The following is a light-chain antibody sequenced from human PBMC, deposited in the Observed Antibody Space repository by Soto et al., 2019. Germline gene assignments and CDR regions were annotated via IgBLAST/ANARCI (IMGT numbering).Light chain of an antibody. J-gene: IGKJ1*01. Sequence: IHMTESRSARASSVGGVCTISCRASRSISDWLAWYQQKPGKAPELLIFDASSLKSGVPSRFSGSGSGTEFTLTISRLQPDDVATYYCLQYSSHSWTFGQGTKVDIK. CDR2: DAS. V-gene: IGKV1-5*01. CDR3: LQYSSHSWT. CDR1: RSISDW.